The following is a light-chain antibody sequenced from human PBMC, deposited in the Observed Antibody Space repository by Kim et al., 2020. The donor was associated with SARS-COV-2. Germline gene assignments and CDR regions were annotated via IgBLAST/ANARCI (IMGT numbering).Light chain of an antibody. J-gene: IGKJ1*01. Sequence: VSGGDRVNITCRASKGITNSLAWYQQKPGKVPPLLSYAAAALQAGVPSRFSGSGSGTDFTLTISSLQPEDVATYYCQKYNSAPWTFGQGTKVDIK. CDR3: QKYNSAPWT. CDR2: AAA. V-gene: IGKV1-27*01. CDR1: KGITNS.